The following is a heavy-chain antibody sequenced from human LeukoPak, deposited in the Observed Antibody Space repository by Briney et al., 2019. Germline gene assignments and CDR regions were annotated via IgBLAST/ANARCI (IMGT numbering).Heavy chain of an antibody. CDR3: AKQAKHGTFYYFDY. CDR1: GFTFSNYA. CDR2: ISGSVGTT. V-gene: IGHV3-23*01. J-gene: IGHJ4*02. D-gene: IGHD1-26*01. Sequence: GGSLRLSCAASGFTFSNYAMSWVRQAPGKGLEWVSGISGSVGTTYYADSVKGRFTISRDNSKNTLYLQMNSLRAEDTAVYYCAKQAKHGTFYYFDYWGQGTLVTVSS.